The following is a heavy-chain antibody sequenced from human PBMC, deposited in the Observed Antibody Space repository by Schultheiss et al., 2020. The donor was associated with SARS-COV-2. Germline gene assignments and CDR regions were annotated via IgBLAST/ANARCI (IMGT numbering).Heavy chain of an antibody. CDR3: ARVVVRGVIISH. D-gene: IGHD3-10*01. V-gene: IGHV4-38-2*01. J-gene: IGHJ4*02. CDR2: INTSGST. Sequence: SQTLSLTCAISCYSISSGYHWGWIRQPPGKGLEWIGRINTSGSTNYNPSLKSRVTISVDTSKNQFSLKLSSVTAADTAVYYCARVVVRGVIISHWGQGTLVTVSS. CDR1: CYSISSGYH.